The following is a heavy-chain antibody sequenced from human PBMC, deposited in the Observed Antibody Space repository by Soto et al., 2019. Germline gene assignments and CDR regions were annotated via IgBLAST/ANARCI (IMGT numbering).Heavy chain of an antibody. CDR2: INAGNGNT. CDR1: GYPFNGYA. CDR3: ARAVAVTADFDY. J-gene: IGHJ4*02. D-gene: IGHD2-21*02. V-gene: IGHV1-3*01. Sequence: ASVKVSCKASGYPFNGYAMHWVRKVPGPRLEWMGWINAGNGNTKHSQKFQGRVTIFRETSAGAAYMELSSLSSEDTAVYYCARAVAVTADFDYWGQGTLVTVSS.